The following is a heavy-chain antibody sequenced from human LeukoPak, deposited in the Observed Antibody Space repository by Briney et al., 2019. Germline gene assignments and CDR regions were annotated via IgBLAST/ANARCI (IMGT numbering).Heavy chain of an antibody. J-gene: IGHJ5*01. CDR1: GGSISSYY. D-gene: IGHD5-18*01. CDR3: ARVEATGMVPDS. Sequence: SETLSLTCTVSGGSISSYYWSWIRQPAGKGLEWIGRISTSGSTNYKSSLKSRVTMSVDTSKNQFSLNLTSVTAADTAMYYCARVEATGMVPDSWGQGAQVTVSS. V-gene: IGHV4-4*07. CDR2: ISTSGST.